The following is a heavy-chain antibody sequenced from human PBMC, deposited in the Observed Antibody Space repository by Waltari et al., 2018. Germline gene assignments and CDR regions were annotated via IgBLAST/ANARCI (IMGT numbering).Heavy chain of an antibody. CDR1: GYTFTSYD. CDR2: MNPNSGNT. Sequence: QVQLVQSGAEVKKPGASVKVSCKASGYTFTSYDINWVRQATGPGLEWMGWMNPNSGNTGYAQKFQGRVTMTRNTSISTAYMELSSLRSEDTAVYYCARSSPRIAARRGYYYYGMDVWGQGTTVTVSS. D-gene: IGHD6-6*01. CDR3: ARSSPRIAARRGYYYYGMDV. V-gene: IGHV1-8*01. J-gene: IGHJ6*02.